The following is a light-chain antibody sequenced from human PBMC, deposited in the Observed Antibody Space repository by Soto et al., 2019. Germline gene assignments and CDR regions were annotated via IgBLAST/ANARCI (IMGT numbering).Light chain of an antibody. V-gene: IGLV2-11*01. CDR1: SSDVGGYNY. Sequence: QSALTQPRSVSGSPGQSVTISCTGTSSDVGGYNYVSWYQQHPGKAPKLVIYAVNARPSGVPDRFSGSKSGNTASLTISGLQAEDEADYYCCSYAGSYTYVFGTGTKLTVL. CDR2: AVN. J-gene: IGLJ1*01. CDR3: CSYAGSYTYV.